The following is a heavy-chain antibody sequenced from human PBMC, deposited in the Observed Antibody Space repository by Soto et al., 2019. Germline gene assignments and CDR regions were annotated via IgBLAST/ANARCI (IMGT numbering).Heavy chain of an antibody. D-gene: IGHD1-1*01. Sequence: QVHLVQSGAEVKKPGASVKVSCKGSGYGFPTSGITWVRQAPGQGLEWMAWISAHNGNTNYAQKLQGRVTVTRDPSTSTAYMELRSLRSDDTAVYYCARGRYGDYWGQGALVTVSS. J-gene: IGHJ4*02. CDR2: ISAHNGNT. CDR1: GYGFPTSG. V-gene: IGHV1-18*01. CDR3: ARGRYGDY.